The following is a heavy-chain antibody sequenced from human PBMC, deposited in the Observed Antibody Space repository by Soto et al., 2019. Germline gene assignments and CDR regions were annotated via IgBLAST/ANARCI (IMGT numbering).Heavy chain of an antibody. CDR1: GFTFSSYG. D-gene: IGHD2-15*01. J-gene: IGHJ4*02. V-gene: IGHV3-30*18. CDR2: ISYDGSNK. Sequence: GGSLRLSCAASGFTFSSYGMHWVRQAPGKGLEWVAVISYDGSNKYYADSVKGRFTISRDNSKNTLYLQMNSLRAEDTAVYYCAKVFRYCSGGSCSGGYYFDYWGQGTLVTVSS. CDR3: AKVFRYCSGGSCSGGYYFDY.